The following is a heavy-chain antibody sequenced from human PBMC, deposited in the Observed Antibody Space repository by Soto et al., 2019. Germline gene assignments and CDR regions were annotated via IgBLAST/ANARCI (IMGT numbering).Heavy chain of an antibody. CDR2: ISAYNGNT. D-gene: IGHD2-15*01. Sequence: QVPLVQSGAEVKKPGASVKVSCKASGYTFTSYGISWVRQAPGQGLEWMGWISAYNGNTNYAQKLQGRVTMTTDTSTSTAYMELRSLRSDDTAVYYCARDRDAYCSGGSCSNYYYGMDVWGQGTTVTVSS. J-gene: IGHJ6*02. CDR1: GYTFTSYG. CDR3: ARDRDAYCSGGSCSNYYYGMDV. V-gene: IGHV1-18*04.